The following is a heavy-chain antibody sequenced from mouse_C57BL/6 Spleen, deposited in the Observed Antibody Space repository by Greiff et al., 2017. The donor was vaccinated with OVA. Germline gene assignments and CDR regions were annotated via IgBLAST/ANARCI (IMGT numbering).Heavy chain of an antibody. V-gene: IGHV5-17*01. J-gene: IGHJ1*03. CDR3: ARQGNWYCDV. CDR2: ISSGSSTI. CDR1: GFTFSDYG. Sequence: EVQLVESGGGLVKPGGSLKLSCAASGFTFSDYGMHWVRQAPEKGLEWVAYISSGSSTIYYADTVKGRFTISRDKAKNTLFLHMTGLRSEATAVYDCARQGNWYCDVWGTGTTVTVSS.